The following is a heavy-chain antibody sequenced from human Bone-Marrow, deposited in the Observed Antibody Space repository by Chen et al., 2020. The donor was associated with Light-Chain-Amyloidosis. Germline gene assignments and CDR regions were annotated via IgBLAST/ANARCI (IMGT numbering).Heavy chain of an antibody. Sequence: QVQLVQSGAEVKEPGASVALSCKTSGYLCIGFYIHWIRQAPGEGLQWMGRIKPSSGATNYAQQFQGRITLSRDTSVNTAYMELHNLTSDATAVYFCAREGGVAAPLDHWGQGTLVTVSA. D-gene: IGHD6-13*01. CDR2: IKPSSGAT. V-gene: IGHV1-2*06. CDR1: GYLCIGFY. J-gene: IGHJ4*02. CDR3: AREGGVAAPLDH.